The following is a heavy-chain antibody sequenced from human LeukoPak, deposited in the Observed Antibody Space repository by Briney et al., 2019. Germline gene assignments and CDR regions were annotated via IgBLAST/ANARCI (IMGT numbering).Heavy chain of an antibody. D-gene: IGHD5-18*01. CDR2: INGSGGST. V-gene: IGHV3-23*01. Sequence: PGGSLRLSCAASGFTFSRYAMSWVRQAPGKGLEWVSDINGSGGSTYYADSVKGRFTISRDNSKNTLYLQMNSLRAEDTAVYYCAKRGNTAMAPFDYWGQGTLVTVSS. J-gene: IGHJ4*02. CDR3: AKRGNTAMAPFDY. CDR1: GFTFSRYA.